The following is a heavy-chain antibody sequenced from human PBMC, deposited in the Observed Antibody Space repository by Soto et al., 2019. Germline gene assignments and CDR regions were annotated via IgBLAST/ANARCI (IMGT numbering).Heavy chain of an antibody. CDR1: GYTFTDYT. CDR3: ARGGPLGTVYEYYFDF. CDR2: INPANGNT. D-gene: IGHD2-8*02. J-gene: IGHJ4*02. V-gene: IGHV1-3*01. Sequence: ASVKVSCKASGYTFTDYTLLWVRQAPGQRLEWMGWINPANGNTESSQIFQGRVTITWDMSATTTYMELSSLTFEDTAVYYCARGGPLGTVYEYYFDFWGQGTLVTVSS.